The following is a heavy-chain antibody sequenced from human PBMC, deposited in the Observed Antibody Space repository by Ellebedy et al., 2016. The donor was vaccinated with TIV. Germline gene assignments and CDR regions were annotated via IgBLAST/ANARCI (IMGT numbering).Heavy chain of an antibody. V-gene: IGHV3-66*01. CDR3: ARDPGGGGDFGDNWFDP. D-gene: IGHD2-21*01. CDR1: GIIVSDYF. J-gene: IGHJ5*02. CDR2: LYPDAKT. Sequence: GESLKISCEASGIIVSDYFMNWVRQAPGKGLEWVSVLYPDAKTNYTDSVNGRFIVSRDSSKNTLYLQMSSLTAEDTAVYYCARDPGGGGDFGDNWFDPWGQGTLVTVSP.